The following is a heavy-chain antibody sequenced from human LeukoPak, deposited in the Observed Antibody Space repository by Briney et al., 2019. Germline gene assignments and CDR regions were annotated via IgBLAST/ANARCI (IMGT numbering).Heavy chain of an antibody. D-gene: IGHD4-17*01. CDR2: ISSSGSTI. V-gene: IGHV3-48*01. CDR1: GFTFSNYN. J-gene: IGHJ4*02. Sequence: GGSLRLSCVASGFTFSNYNMNWVRQGPGKGLEWVSYISSSGSTIYYADSVKGRFTISRDNAKNSLYLQMNSLRAEDTAVYYCATNIGDLPGYWGQGTLVTVSS. CDR3: ATNIGDLPGY.